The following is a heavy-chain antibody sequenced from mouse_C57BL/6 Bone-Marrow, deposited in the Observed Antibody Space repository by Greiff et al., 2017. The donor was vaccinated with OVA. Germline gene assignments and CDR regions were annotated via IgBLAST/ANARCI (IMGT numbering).Heavy chain of an antibody. CDR3: ARHGDYGSFFDY. Sequence: EVQGVESGGDLVKPGGSLKLSCAASGFTFSSYGMSWVRQTPDKRLEWVATISSGGSYTYYPDSVKGRFTISRDNAKNTLYLHISSLKSEDTAMYYCARHGDYGSFFDYWGQGTTLTVSS. D-gene: IGHD1-1*01. J-gene: IGHJ2*01. CDR1: GFTFSSYG. CDR2: ISSGGSYT. V-gene: IGHV5-6*01.